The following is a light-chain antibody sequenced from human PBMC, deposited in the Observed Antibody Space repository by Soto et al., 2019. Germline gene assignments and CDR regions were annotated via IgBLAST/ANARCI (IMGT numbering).Light chain of an antibody. CDR3: AAWYVSLVV. V-gene: IGLV1-44*01. CDR2: SAN. Sequence: QSVLTQPPSASGTPGQRVTISCSGSSSNIGTNTVIWYQQLPAAAPKLLIYSANQRPSGFHDRFAGSKSGTSASLAISGLQSEDEADYYCAAWYVSLVVFCGGTKLTV. J-gene: IGLJ2*01. CDR1: SSNIGTNT.